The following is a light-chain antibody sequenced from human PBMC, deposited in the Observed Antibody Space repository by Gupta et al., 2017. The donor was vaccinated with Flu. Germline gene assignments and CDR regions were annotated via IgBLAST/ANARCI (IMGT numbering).Light chain of an antibody. CDR1: QSVYSN. V-gene: IGKV3-15*01. CDR3: QQYNIWPTWT. Sequence: GTLSVSPGERDPLSCRCSQSVYSNLDWYEQKPGQAPRLLISGASTRSTGIPARFSGSGSGTQFTFAISSLQSEDFAVYYCQQYNIWPTWTFGQGTKVEIK. J-gene: IGKJ1*01. CDR2: GAS.